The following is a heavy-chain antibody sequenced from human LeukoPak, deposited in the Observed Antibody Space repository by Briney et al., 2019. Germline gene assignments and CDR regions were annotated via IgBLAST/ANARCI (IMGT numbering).Heavy chain of an antibody. CDR2: ISYDESRN. CDR3: ASGSGSYRTPYYYMDV. J-gene: IGHJ6*03. D-gene: IGHD3-10*01. V-gene: IGHV3-30*14. Sequence: GRSLRLSCAASGFTFSNYAMHWVRQAPGKGLEWVAIISYDESRNYYADSVKGRFTISRDNSKNTLYLQMNNLRAGDTAVYYCASGSGSYRTPYYYMDVWGKGTTVTVSS. CDR1: GFTFSNYA.